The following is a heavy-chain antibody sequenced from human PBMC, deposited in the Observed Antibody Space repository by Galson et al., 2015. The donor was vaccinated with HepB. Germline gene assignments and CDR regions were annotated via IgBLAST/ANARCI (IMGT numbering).Heavy chain of an antibody. V-gene: IGHV3-30*09. D-gene: IGHD6-19*01. CDR2: ISYEGNNK. J-gene: IGHJ3*02. CDR3: ARALAGAIYRSGWYDAFDI. CDR1: GFTVSSSK. Sequence: SLRLYCAVSGFTVSSSKLHGAGQAPGKGLESVAVISYEGNNKYHAASVKVRLAISRDNSKDTLYLQMNRLRAEDTAVYYCARALAGAIYRSGWYDAFDIWGQGTMVTVSS.